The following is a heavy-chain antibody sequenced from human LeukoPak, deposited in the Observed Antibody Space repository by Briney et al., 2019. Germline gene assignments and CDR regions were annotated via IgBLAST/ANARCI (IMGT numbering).Heavy chain of an antibody. Sequence: GGSLRLSGAASGFTFSSYAMSWVRKAPGKGLKWVSAISGSGGSTYYADSVKGRFTISRDNSKNTLYLQMNSLRAEDTAVYYCAKDWAYDSSGYSAYWGQGTLVTVSS. CDR2: ISGSGGST. CDR3: AKDWAYDSSGYSAY. CDR1: GFTFSSYA. J-gene: IGHJ4*02. V-gene: IGHV3-23*01. D-gene: IGHD3-22*01.